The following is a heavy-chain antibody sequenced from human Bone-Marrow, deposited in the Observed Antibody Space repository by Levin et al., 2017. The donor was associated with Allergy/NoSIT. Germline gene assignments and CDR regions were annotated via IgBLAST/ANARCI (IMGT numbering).Heavy chain of an antibody. CDR3: ARSPALPWFDP. D-gene: IGHD2-2*01. V-gene: IGHV1-3*04. Sequence: GESLKISCKASGYTFTSYFMHWLRQAPGQGLEWMGWINTVNGNTKYSQKFQGRLTITRDTSASTAYMDLSSLTSEDTAVYYCARSPALPWFDPWGQGTLVTVSS. CDR1: GYTFTSYF. CDR2: INTVNGNT. J-gene: IGHJ5*02.